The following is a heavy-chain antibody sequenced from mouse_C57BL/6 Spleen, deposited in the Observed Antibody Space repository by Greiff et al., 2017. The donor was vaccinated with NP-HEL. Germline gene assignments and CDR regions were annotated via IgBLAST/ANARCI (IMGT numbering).Heavy chain of an antibody. CDR3: ARSETAQATWFAY. CDR2: INPNSGTT. Sequence: EVQLQQSGPELVKPGASVKISCKASGYSFTDYNMNWVKQSNGKSLEWIGVINPNSGTTSYNQKFKGKATLTVDKSSSTAYMQLNSLTSEDSAVYSCARSETAQATWFAYWGQGTLVTVSA. CDR1: GYSFTDYN. D-gene: IGHD3-2*02. J-gene: IGHJ3*01. V-gene: IGHV1-39*01.